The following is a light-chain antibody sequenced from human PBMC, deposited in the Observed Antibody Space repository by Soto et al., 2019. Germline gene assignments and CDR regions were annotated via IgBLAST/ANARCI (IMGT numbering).Light chain of an antibody. J-gene: IGKJ3*01. CDR2: GAS. V-gene: IGKV3-20*01. Sequence: ENVLTQSPGTLSLSPGERATLSCRASQSITNSYLAWYQQKPGQAPRLLIYGASSRATGIPDRFSGSGSGTDFTLTISRLEPEDFAVYYGQQYGSSPVTFGPGTKVNIK. CDR3: QQYGSSPVT. CDR1: QSITNSY.